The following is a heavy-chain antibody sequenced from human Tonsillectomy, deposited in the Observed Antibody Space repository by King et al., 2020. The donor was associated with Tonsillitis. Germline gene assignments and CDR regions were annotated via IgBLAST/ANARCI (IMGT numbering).Heavy chain of an antibody. J-gene: IGHJ4*02. D-gene: IGHD3-16*01. CDR2: INPSSGDT. Sequence: VQLVQSGAEVRKPGASVKVSCKASGYRFTDYYIHWVRQAPGQGPDWMGIINPSSGDTSHAQQFQGRVSMTRDRSATTVYMELSGQRSEETAVYYCVRVGQHVPKADYFAAWGEGTLVTVPS. V-gene: IGHV1-46*01. CDR1: GYRFTDYY. CDR3: VRVGQHVPKADYFAA.